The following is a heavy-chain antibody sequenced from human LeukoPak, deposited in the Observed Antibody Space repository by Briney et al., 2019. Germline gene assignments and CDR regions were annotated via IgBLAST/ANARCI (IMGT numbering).Heavy chain of an antibody. D-gene: IGHD6-6*01. CDR3: ARDGSSSSGPDY. CDR1: EYTFTSYD. J-gene: IGHJ4*02. CDR2: MNPNSGNT. V-gene: IGHV1-8*01. Sequence: ASVKVSCKASEYTFTSYDINWVRQATGQGLEWMGWMNPNSGNTVYAQKFQGRVTMTRDTSISTAYMELSRLRSDDTAVYYCARDGSSSSGPDYWGQGTLVTVSS.